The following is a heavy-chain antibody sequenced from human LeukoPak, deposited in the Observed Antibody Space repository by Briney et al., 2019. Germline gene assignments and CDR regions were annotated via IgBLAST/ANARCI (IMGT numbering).Heavy chain of an antibody. CDR3: ARDSPGIAVAGWSWFDP. CDR2: IYSGGST. D-gene: IGHD6-19*01. CDR1: GFTFSSNY. J-gene: IGHJ5*02. Sequence: GGSLRLSCAASGFTFSSNYMSWVRQAPGKGLEWVSFIYSGGSTYYADAVEGRFTISRANYTNTLYLKINSLRAEDPAVHYCARDSPGIAVAGWSWFDPWGQGTLVTVSS. V-gene: IGHV3-66*01.